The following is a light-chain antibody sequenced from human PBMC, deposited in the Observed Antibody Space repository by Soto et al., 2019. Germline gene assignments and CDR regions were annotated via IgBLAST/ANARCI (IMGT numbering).Light chain of an antibody. J-gene: IGKJ4*01. CDR3: QQYNNWPLFT. CDR2: DAS. CDR1: QSVNSN. Sequence: EIVMTQSPATLSVSPGERATLSCRASQSVNSNLAWYQQKPGQAHRLLIYDASTRATGIPARVSGSGSGTEFTLTISSLQSEDFDVYFCQQYNNWPLFTFGGVTKVEFK. V-gene: IGKV3-15*01.